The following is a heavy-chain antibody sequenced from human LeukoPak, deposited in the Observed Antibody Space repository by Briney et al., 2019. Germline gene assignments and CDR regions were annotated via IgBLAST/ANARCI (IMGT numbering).Heavy chain of an antibody. D-gene: IGHD4-17*01. CDR2: IYYTGST. V-gene: IGHV4-39*07. J-gene: IGHJ4*02. CDR3: ARDLTTVTDY. CDR1: GGSISSSSYY. Sequence: SETLSLTCTVSGGSISSSSYYWGWIRQPPGKGLEWIGSIYYTGSTYYNPSLKSRVTISVDKSKNQFSLKLSSVTAADTAVYYCARDLTTVTDYWGQGTLVTVSS.